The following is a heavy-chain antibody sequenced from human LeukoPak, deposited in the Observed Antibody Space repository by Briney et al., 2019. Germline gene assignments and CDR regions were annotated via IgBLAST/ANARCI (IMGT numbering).Heavy chain of an antibody. CDR2: ISSSGSTI. CDR1: GFTLSGYY. D-gene: IGHD5-12*01. J-gene: IGHJ4*02. V-gene: IGHV3-11*01. CDR3: ARDSGYEYDY. Sequence: KRVGSLRLSGAASGFTLSGYYMSWIRQAPGKGLEWVSYISSSGSTIYYADSVKGRFTISRDNAKNSLYLQMNSLRAEDTAVYYCARDSGYEYDYWGQGTLVTVSS.